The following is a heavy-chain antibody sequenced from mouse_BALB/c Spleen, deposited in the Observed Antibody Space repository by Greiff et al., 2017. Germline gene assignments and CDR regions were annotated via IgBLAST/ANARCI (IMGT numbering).Heavy chain of an antibody. Sequence: EVKLMESGGGLVKPGGSLKLSCAASGFTFSSYAMSWVRQSPEKRLEWVAEISSGGSYTYYPDTVTGCFTIARDNAKNTPYLEMSSLRSEDTAMYYCARDRAYWGQGTLVTVSA. CDR1: GFTFSSYA. CDR3: ARDRAY. V-gene: IGHV5-9-4*01. CDR2: ISSGGSYT. J-gene: IGHJ3*01.